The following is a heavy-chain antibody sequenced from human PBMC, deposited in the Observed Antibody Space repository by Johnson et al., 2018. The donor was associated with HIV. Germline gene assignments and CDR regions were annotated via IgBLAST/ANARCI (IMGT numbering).Heavy chain of an antibody. CDR3: ARDRVGATPRTGYDAFDI. CDR1: AFTFSSYG. CDR2: IQYDGSNN. V-gene: IGHV3-33*05. D-gene: IGHD1-26*01. J-gene: IGHJ3*02. Sequence: QVQLVESGGGVVQPGRSLRLSCAASAFTFSSYGMHWVRQAPGKGLEWMAFIQYDGSNNYYADSVKGRFTISRDNSKNTLYLQMNSLRAEDTALYYCARDRVGATPRTGYDAFDIWGQGTMVTVSS.